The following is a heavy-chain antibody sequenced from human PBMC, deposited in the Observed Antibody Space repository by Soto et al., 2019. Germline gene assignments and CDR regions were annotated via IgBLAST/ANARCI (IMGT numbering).Heavy chain of an antibody. D-gene: IGHD3-3*01. J-gene: IGHJ2*01. CDR3: TRKVPRFTSSPDYLYFDR. CDR1: GFTFINYA. Sequence: EVQLLESGGGLVQPGGSLRLSCAGSGFTFINYAMNWVRQAPGKGLEWVSTISGGGDAPFFADSVRGRFTISRDNSKNTVSLLMHNLGVDDTAVYFCTRKVPRFTSSPDYLYFDRRGRGTLVTVSS. V-gene: IGHV3-23*01. CDR2: ISGGGDAP.